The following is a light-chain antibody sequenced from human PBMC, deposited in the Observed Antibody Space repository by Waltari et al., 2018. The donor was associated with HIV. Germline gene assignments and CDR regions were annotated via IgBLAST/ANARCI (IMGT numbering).Light chain of an antibody. J-gene: IGLJ2*01. CDR1: STDIGFYNL. V-gene: IGLV2-14*01. Sequence: HSALTQPASVSGSPGQSITISCTGSSTDIGFYNLVSWYQQHPGKAPQRIIYEVHSRPSGVPDRFSGSKSGNTDSLTISRLQADDEADYYCSSYVNTDTLIFGGGTKLTVL. CDR3: SSYVNTDTLI. CDR2: EVH.